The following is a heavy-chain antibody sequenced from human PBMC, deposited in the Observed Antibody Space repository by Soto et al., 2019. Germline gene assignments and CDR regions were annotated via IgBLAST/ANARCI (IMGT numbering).Heavy chain of an antibody. Sequence: ASVKVSCKASGYTFTSYGISWVRQAPGQGLEWMGWISAYNGNTNYAQKLQGRVTMTTDTSTSTAYMELRSLRSDDTAVYYCARDRIWFGESSYYYGMDVWGQGTTGTVSS. CDR2: ISAYNGNT. CDR3: ARDRIWFGESSYYYGMDV. V-gene: IGHV1-18*04. CDR1: GYTFTSYG. J-gene: IGHJ6*02. D-gene: IGHD3-10*01.